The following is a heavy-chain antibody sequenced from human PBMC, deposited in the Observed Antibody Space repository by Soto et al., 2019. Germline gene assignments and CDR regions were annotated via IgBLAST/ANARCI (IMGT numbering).Heavy chain of an antibody. CDR2: INPIGRTT. V-gene: IGHV1-46*01. Sequence: ASVKVSCKTAGFTFTKYYMHWVRQAPGQGLDWVGVINPIGRTTSYAQKFVGRVTMTRDASTATVYMELNRLTSEDTAVYYCARDLDVTTVTTSFDSWGQGTLVTVSS. D-gene: IGHD4-17*01. CDR1: GFTFTKYY. J-gene: IGHJ5*01. CDR3: ARDLDVTTVTTSFDS.